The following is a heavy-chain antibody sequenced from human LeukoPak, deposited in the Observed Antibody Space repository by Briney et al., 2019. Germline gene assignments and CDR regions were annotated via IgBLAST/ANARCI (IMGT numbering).Heavy chain of an antibody. Sequence: GGSLRLSCAASGFTFSSYGMTWVRQAPGKGLEWVSYISSSSSTIYYADSVKGRFTISRDNAKNSLYLQLNSLRAEDTAVYYCARSIAAASYGSAFDIWGQGTMVTVSS. J-gene: IGHJ3*02. CDR2: ISSSSSTI. V-gene: IGHV3-48*01. CDR1: GFTFSSYG. D-gene: IGHD6-13*01. CDR3: ARSIAAASYGSAFDI.